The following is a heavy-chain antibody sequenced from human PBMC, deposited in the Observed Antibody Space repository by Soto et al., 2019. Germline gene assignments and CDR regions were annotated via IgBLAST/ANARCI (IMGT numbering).Heavy chain of an antibody. CDR2: INAGNGNR. CDR3: ARDIASFDY. Sequence: QVQLVQSGAEVKKPGASVKVSCKASGYTFTSYAMHWVRQAPGQRLEWMGRINAGNGNRKYSQKFQGRVTVTRDTSASTAYMELSSLRSEDTAVYYCARDIASFDYWGQGTLVTVSS. D-gene: IGHD6-13*01. J-gene: IGHJ4*02. V-gene: IGHV1-3*01. CDR1: GYTFTSYA.